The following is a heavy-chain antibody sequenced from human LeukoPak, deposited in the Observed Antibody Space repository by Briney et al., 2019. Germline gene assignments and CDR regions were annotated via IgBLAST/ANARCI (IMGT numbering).Heavy chain of an antibody. V-gene: IGHV3-23*01. CDR3: AKDQYSSSWYGYFDY. CDR1: GFTFSSYA. Sequence: GGSLRLSCAASGFTFSSYAMSWVRQAPGKGLEWVSAISGGGGSTYYADSVKGRFTISIDNSKNTLYLQMNSLRAEDTAVYYCAKDQYSSSWYGYFDYWGQGTLVTVSS. J-gene: IGHJ4*02. CDR2: ISGGGGST. D-gene: IGHD6-13*01.